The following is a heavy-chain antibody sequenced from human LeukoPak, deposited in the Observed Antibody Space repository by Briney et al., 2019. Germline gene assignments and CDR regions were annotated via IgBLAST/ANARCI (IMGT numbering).Heavy chain of an antibody. Sequence: PGRSLRLSCAASGFTFSSYAMHWVRQAPGKGLEWVAVISYDGGNKYYGDSVKGRFTISRDNSKNTLYLQMNSLRAEDTAVYYCARDLKRITIFLPHGYWGQGTLVTVSS. J-gene: IGHJ4*02. CDR1: GFTFSSYA. V-gene: IGHV3-30*04. CDR3: ARDLKRITIFLPHGY. D-gene: IGHD3-9*01. CDR2: ISYDGGNK.